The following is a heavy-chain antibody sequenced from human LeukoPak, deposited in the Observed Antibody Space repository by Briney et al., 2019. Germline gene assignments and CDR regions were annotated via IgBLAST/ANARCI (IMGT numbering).Heavy chain of an antibody. CDR2: INHSGST. J-gene: IGHJ4*02. Sequence: PSETLSLTCAVYGGSFSGYYWSWLRQPPGKGLEWIGEINHSGSTNYNPSLKSRVTISVDTSKNQFSLKLSSVTAADTAVYYCARSRIVGATTPLIYWGQGTLVTVSS. V-gene: IGHV4-34*01. CDR1: GGSFSGYY. D-gene: IGHD1-26*01. CDR3: ARSRIVGATTPLIY.